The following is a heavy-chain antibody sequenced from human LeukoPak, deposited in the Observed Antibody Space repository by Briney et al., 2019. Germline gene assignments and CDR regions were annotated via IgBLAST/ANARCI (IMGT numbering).Heavy chain of an antibody. D-gene: IGHD3-10*01. Sequence: SETLSLTCAVSGGSITSNSWGSWVRQPPGEALGGIEEIYDGGSNNYNPSLKGRVTISVDKSKNQFSLKLSSVAAAGTAVYYCARSMVRGVIRMDRGPGTLVTVSS. CDR3: ARSMVRGVIRMD. CDR1: GGSITSNSW. CDR2: IYDGGSN. V-gene: IGHV4-4*02. J-gene: IGHJ4*02.